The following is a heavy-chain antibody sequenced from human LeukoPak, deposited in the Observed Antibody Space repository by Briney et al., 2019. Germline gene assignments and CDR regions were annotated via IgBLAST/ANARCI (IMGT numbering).Heavy chain of an antibody. CDR1: GGSISSYY. CDR2: IYYSGST. Sequence: PSETLSLTCTVSGGSISSYYWSWLRQPPGKGLEWIGYIYYSGSTNYNPSLKSRVTISVDTSKNQFSLKLSSVTAADTAVYYCARWAWNDAGRWFDPWGQGTLVTVSS. D-gene: IGHD1-1*01. CDR3: ARWAWNDAGRWFDP. J-gene: IGHJ5*02. V-gene: IGHV4-59*01.